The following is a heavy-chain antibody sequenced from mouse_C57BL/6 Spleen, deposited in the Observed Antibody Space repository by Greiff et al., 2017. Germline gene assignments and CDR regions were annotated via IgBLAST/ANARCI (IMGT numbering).Heavy chain of an antibody. D-gene: IGHD2-1*01. V-gene: IGHV1-15*01. CDR3: TRGGYYGNVYAMDY. CDR1: GYTFTDYE. J-gene: IGHJ4*01. CDR2: IDPVIGGT. Sequence: SGAELVRPGASVTLSCKASGYTFTDYEMHWVKHTPVPGLAWIGAIDPVIGGTAYNQQFKGKAILTADKSSSTAYIERHSLTTEDAAVYYCTRGGYYGNVYAMDYWGQGTSVTVSS.